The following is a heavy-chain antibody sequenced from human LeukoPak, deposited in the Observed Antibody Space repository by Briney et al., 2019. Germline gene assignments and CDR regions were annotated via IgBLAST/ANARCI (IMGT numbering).Heavy chain of an antibody. CDR3: ARGHTAVTRHFDF. J-gene: IGHJ4*02. D-gene: IGHD4-17*01. CDR1: GFTFTTYS. CDR2: ISSGSSAI. V-gene: IGHV3-21*01. Sequence: GGSLRLSCEASGFTFTTYSMTWVRQAPGKGLEWVSIISSGSSAIFSADALKGRFPISRDDAKNLLYLDMNSLRAEDTAVYYCARGHTAVTRHFDFWGQGTLVTVSS.